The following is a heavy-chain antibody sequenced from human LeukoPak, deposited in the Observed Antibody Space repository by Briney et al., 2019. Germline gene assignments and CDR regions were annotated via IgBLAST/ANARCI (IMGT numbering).Heavy chain of an antibody. CDR1: GGSFSGYY. CDR3: ARGLWQLVFDY. Sequence: PSETLSLTCAVYGGSFSGYYWGWIRQPPGKGLEWIGEINHSGSTNYNPSLKSRVTISVDTSKNQFSLKLSSVTAADTAVYYCARGLWQLVFDYWGQGTLVTVSS. CDR2: INHSGST. D-gene: IGHD6-6*01. V-gene: IGHV4-34*01. J-gene: IGHJ4*02.